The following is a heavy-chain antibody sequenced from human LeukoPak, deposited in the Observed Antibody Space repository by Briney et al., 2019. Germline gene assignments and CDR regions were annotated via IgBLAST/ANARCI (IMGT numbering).Heavy chain of an antibody. Sequence: SETLSLTCAVSGGSICSNNGWTWVRQAPGKGLEWIGEIYHRGSPSYNPSLSSRVAISVDKSKNQFSLKLSTVTAADTAVYFSARGIVVVDKNAFDNWGQGTMVTVSS. D-gene: IGHD3-22*01. V-gene: IGHV4-4*02. CDR2: IYHRGSP. J-gene: IGHJ3*02. CDR1: GGSICSNNG. CDR3: ARGIVVVDKNAFDN.